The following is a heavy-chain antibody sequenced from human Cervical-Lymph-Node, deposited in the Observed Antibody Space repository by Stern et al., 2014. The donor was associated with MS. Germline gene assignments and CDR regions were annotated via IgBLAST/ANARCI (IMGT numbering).Heavy chain of an antibody. J-gene: IGHJ4*02. V-gene: IGHV3-33*01. D-gene: IGHD5-24*01. CDR3: ARGHIPYAYNYLFDY. CDR2: AWYDGSNA. Sequence: MQLVESGGGVVQPGTSLRLSCAASGFTFSSYGMHWVRQAPGKGLEWVALAWYDGSNAYYTNSVKGRFTISRDNSKNTLSLQMNSLTAEDTAVYYCARGHIPYAYNYLFDYWGQGTLVTVSS. CDR1: GFTFSSYG.